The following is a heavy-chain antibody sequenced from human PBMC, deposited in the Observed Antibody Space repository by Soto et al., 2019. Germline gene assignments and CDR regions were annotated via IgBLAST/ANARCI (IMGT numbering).Heavy chain of an antibody. Sequence: GGSLRLSCAASGFTFSDYGMHWVRQAPGKGLEWVAVIWYDGSNKYYADSVKGRFTISRDNSKNTLYLQMNSLRAEDTAVYYCARDPLHYDILTGYSPNYFDFWGQGTLVTVSS. CDR1: GFTFSDYG. V-gene: IGHV3-33*01. CDR3: ARDPLHYDILTGYSPNYFDF. D-gene: IGHD3-9*01. CDR2: IWYDGSNK. J-gene: IGHJ4*02.